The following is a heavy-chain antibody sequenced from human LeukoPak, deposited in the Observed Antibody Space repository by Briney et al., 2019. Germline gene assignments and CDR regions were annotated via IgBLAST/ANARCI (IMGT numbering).Heavy chain of an antibody. J-gene: IGHJ4*02. D-gene: IGHD5-18*01. CDR2: IIPIFGTA. CDR3: AREVGGYSYGYYIFDY. CDR1: GGTFSSYA. Sequence: SVKVSCKASGGTFSSYAISWVRQAPGQGLEWMGGIIPIFGTANYAQKFQGRVTITADESTSTAYMELSSLRSEDTAVYYCAREVGGYSYGYYIFDYWGQGTLVTVSS. V-gene: IGHV1-69*13.